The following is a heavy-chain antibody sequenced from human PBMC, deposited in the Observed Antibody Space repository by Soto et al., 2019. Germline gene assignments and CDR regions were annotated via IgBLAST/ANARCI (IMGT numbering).Heavy chain of an antibody. Sequence: LSLTCSVSGGAISSGGYDLSWIRQHPGKGLEWIGYIYYSGSTYYNPSLKSRVTISVDTSKNQFSLKLSSVTAADTAVYYCARDSLTTGGWFDPWGQGTLVTVSS. J-gene: IGHJ5*02. V-gene: IGHV4-31*03. CDR2: IYYSGST. D-gene: IGHD4-17*01. CDR1: GGAISSGGYD. CDR3: ARDSLTTGGWFDP.